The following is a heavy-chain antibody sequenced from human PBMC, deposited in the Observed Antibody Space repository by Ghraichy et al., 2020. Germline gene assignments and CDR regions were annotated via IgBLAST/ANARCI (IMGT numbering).Heavy chain of an antibody. D-gene: IGHD2-2*02. J-gene: IGHJ6*03. CDR2: IYYSGST. V-gene: IGHV4-39*01. Sequence: SETLSLTCTVSGGSISSSSYYWGWIRQPPGKGLEWIGSIYYSGSTYYNPSLKSRVTISVDTSKNQFSLKLSSVTAADTAVYYCARGYCSSTSCYKNYYYYMDVWGKGTTVTVSS. CDR3: ARGYCSSTSCYKNYYYYMDV. CDR1: GGSISSSSYY.